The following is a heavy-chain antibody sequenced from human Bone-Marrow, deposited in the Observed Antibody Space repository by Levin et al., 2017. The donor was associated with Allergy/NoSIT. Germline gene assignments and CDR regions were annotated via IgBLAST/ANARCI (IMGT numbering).Heavy chain of an antibody. V-gene: IGHV3-30*03. D-gene: IGHD5-18*01. CDR3: ARTRIQLWLGLDY. Sequence: GESLKISCAASGFTFSSYGMHWVRQAPGKGLEWVAVISYDGSNKYYADSVKGRFTISRDNSKNTLYLQMNSLRAEDPAVYYCARTRIQLWLGLDYWGQGTLVTVSS. CDR1: GFTFSSYG. CDR2: ISYDGSNK. J-gene: IGHJ4*02.